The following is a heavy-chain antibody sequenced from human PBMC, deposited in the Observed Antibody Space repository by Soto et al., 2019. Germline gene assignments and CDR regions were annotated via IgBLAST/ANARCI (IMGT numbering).Heavy chain of an antibody. V-gene: IGHV3-23*01. CDR3: ARDSSGWHDY. Sequence: EVQLLESGGGLVQPGGSLRLSCAASGFMFSSYAMSWVRQAPGKGLEWVSAISGSADNTYYTDSVRGRFTISRDNSKNTLYLQMNSLRAEDTAVYYCARDSSGWHDYWGQGTLVTVSS. CDR2: ISGSADNT. D-gene: IGHD6-19*01. CDR1: GFMFSSYA. J-gene: IGHJ4*02.